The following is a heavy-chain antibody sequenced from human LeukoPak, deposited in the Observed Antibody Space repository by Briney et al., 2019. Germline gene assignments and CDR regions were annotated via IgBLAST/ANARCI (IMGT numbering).Heavy chain of an antibody. D-gene: IGHD6-19*01. V-gene: IGHV3-23*01. CDR2: ISVNADST. CDR1: GFTFTTYT. CDR3: AKGSSGGWSYYFDY. J-gene: IGHJ4*02. Sequence: GGSLRLSCAASGFTFTTYTMGWVRQVPGKGLEWFSAISVNADSTYYADSVKGRFTISRDNSKNTLYLQMNSLTAEDTAVYYCAKGSSGGWSYYFDYWGQGTLVTVSS.